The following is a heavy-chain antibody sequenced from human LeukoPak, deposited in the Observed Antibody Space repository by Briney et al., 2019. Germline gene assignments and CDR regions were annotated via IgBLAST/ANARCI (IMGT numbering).Heavy chain of an antibody. D-gene: IGHD1-14*01. V-gene: IGHV4-59*01. CDR1: GGSISSYY. J-gene: IGHJ4*02. CDR2: IYYSGST. Sequence: SETLSLTCTVSGGSISSYYWSWIRQPPGKGLEWIGYIYYSGSTNYNPSLKSRVTISVDTSKNQFSLKLSSVTAADTAVYYCARAPGGITEQVGYFDYWGQGTLATVSS. CDR3: ARAPGGITEQVGYFDY.